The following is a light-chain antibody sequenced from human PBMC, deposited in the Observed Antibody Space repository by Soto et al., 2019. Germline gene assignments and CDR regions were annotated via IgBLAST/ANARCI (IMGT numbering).Light chain of an antibody. J-gene: IGLJ1*01. V-gene: IGLV2-14*01. CDR3: CSYTSGTPYV. Sequence: QSALTQPASVSGSPGQSITISCSGTNTNVGGYNYVSWYQQHPGKAPKVMIYEVSIRPSGVSNRFSGSRSCNTASLTISGLQDEDESDYYSCSYTSGTPYVFGTGTKLTVL. CDR1: NTNVGGYNY. CDR2: EVS.